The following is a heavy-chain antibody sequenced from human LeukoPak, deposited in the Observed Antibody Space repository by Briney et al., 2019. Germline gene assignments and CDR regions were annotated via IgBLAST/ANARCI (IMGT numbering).Heavy chain of an antibody. J-gene: IGHJ6*03. CDR2: IRNDGSNK. Sequence: GGSLRLSCAASGFTFNSYSMNWVRQAPGKWLELVTFIRNDGSNKYYADSVKGRFTISRDNSKNTLYLQMKSLRADDTAVYYCAKVGGIAVGYYMDVWGKGTTVTVSS. D-gene: IGHD6-19*01. V-gene: IGHV3-30*02. CDR1: GFTFNSYS. CDR3: AKVGGIAVGYYMDV.